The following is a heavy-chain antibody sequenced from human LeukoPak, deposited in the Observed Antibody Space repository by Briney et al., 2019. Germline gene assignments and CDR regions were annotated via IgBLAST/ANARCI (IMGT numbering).Heavy chain of an antibody. Sequence: SVKVSCKASGGTFSSYAISWVRQAPGQGLEWMGGILPVSNTANNAQNFQGRVTFTADTSTGTAYMELSSLRSEDTAVYYCARADRYYYDSSGPLGPWGQGTLVTVSS. CDR2: ILPVSNTA. CDR1: GGTFSSYA. J-gene: IGHJ5*02. V-gene: IGHV1-69*06. D-gene: IGHD3-22*01. CDR3: ARADRYYYDSSGPLGP.